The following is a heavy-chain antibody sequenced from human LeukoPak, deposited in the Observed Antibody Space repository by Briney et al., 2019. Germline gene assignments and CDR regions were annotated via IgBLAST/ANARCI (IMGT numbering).Heavy chain of an antibody. CDR2: IYSSGST. J-gene: IGHJ4*02. CDR1: GGSISSSYYY. Sequence: SEILSLTCTVSGGSISSSYYYWGWIRQPPGKGLEWIGSIYSSGSTYYNPSLKSRVTISVDTSKNQFSLKLTSVTAADTAVYYWARRIAGAGIDYWGQGTLVTVSS. D-gene: IGHD6-19*01. V-gene: IGHV4-39*01. CDR3: ARRIAGAGIDY.